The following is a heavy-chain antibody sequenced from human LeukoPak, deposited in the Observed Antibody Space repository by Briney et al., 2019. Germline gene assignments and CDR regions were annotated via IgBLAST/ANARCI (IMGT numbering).Heavy chain of an antibody. D-gene: IGHD6-13*01. V-gene: IGHV4-39*07. CDR2: IYDSGST. J-gene: IGHJ4*02. CDR1: GGSISSSSYY. Sequence: PSETLSLTCTVSGGSISSSSYYWGWIRQPPGKGLEWIGSIYDSGSTNSNPSLKSRVTISVDTSKNQFSMKLSSVNAADTDVYYCARGQGTSEAVTDYFDYWGQGTLVTVSS. CDR3: ARGQGTSEAVTDYFDY.